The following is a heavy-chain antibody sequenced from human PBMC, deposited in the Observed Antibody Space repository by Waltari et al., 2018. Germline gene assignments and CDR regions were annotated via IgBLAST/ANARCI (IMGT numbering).Heavy chain of an antibody. J-gene: IGHJ6*03. D-gene: IGHD3-3*02. CDR2: ISYDGSNK. Sequence: QVQLVESGGGVVQPGRSLRLSCAASGFTLSSSGMHWVRQAPGKGLEWVAVISYDGSNKYYADAVKGRFTISRDNSKNTLYLQMNSLRAEDTAVYYCAKDGTDHFYYMDVWGKGTTVTVSS. CDR1: GFTLSSSG. V-gene: IGHV3-30*18. CDR3: AKDGTDHFYYMDV.